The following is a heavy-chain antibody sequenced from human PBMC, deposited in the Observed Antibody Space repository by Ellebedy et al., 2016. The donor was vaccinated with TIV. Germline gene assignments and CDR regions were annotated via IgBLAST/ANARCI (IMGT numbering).Heavy chain of an antibody. J-gene: IGHJ4*02. CDR1: GFTFSDYP. Sequence: PGGSLRLSCSASGFTFSDYPMHWVRQVPGKGLEWVAVIAYDGNDEYYADSVKGRLTISRDNSKNTLYLQMPRLRAEDTAVYFCARDDYYGSGTDYWGQGTLVTVSS. V-gene: IGHV3-30*01. CDR3: ARDDYYGSGTDY. D-gene: IGHD3-10*01. CDR2: IAYDGNDE.